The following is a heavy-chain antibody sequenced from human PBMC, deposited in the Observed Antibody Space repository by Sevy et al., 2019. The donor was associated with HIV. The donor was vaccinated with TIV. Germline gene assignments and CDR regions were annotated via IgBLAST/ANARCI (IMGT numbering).Heavy chain of an antibody. V-gene: IGHV3-23*01. CDR3: AKRRVQSGLSGGGANYGMDV. CDR2: LIGGGRRT. J-gene: IGHJ6*02. CDR1: GFPFSSYA. D-gene: IGHD2-8*02. Sequence: GGSLRLSCAASGFPFSSYAMSWVRQAPGRVLEWVSTLIGGGRRTYYADSVTGRFIISRDNSRNTLYLQMNSLRAEGTAIYYCAKRRVQSGLSGGGANYGMDVCGRGTTVTVSS.